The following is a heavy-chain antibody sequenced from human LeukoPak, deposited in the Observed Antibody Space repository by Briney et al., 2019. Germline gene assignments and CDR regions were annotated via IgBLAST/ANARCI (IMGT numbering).Heavy chain of an antibody. V-gene: IGHV3-7*01. CDR1: GFRFSNYW. CDR3: ARDVAVVESATSNFDH. D-gene: IGHD2-15*01. J-gene: IGHJ4*02. Sequence: GGSLRLSCATSGFRFSNYWMTWVRQAPGKGLEWVASIKEDGSKTYYVDSLKARFTISRDNAPMSLYLRMNNLRVDDTAVYYCARDVAVVESATSNFDHWGQGTLVSVSS. CDR2: IKEDGSKT.